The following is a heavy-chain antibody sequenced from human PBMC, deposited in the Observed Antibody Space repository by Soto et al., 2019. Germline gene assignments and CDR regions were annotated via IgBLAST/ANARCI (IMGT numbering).Heavy chain of an antibody. V-gene: IGHV1-18*01. CDR2: ISVVNGNT. Sequence: QVVQSGEAVKEPGASMKVSCETSGYTFTRHGFSWVRQAPGQGLEWMGWISVVNGNTKFAQKLHDRITLTTDTSTATAHMELRNVRSDDTATYYCVRDTGPYNYHYDAFDLWGQGTVVTVSS. J-gene: IGHJ3*01. CDR3: VRDTGPYNYHYDAFDL. D-gene: IGHD5-18*01. CDR1: GYTFTRHG.